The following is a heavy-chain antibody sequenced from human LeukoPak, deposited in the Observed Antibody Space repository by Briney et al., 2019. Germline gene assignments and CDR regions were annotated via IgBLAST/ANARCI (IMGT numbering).Heavy chain of an antibody. Sequence: PSETLSLTCAVSGGSISSGGYSWSWIRQPPGKGLEWIGYIYHSGSTYYNPSLKSRVTISVDRSKNQFSQKLSSVTAADTAVYYCAGVTVTTPNDAFDIWGQGTMVTVSS. J-gene: IGHJ3*02. V-gene: IGHV4-30-2*01. D-gene: IGHD4-17*01. CDR1: GGSISSGGYS. CDR2: IYHSGST. CDR3: AGVTVTTPNDAFDI.